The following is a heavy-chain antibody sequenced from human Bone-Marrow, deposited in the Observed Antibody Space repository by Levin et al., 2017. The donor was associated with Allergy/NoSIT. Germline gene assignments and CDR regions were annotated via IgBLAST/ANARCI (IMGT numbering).Heavy chain of an antibody. D-gene: IGHD6-13*01. CDR1: GFTFSSYG. V-gene: IGHV3-33*01. J-gene: IGHJ3*02. CDR2: IWYDGSNK. Sequence: LSLTCAASGFTFSSYGMHWVRQAPGKGLEWVAVIWYDGSNKYYADSVKGRFTISRDNSKNTLYLQMNSLRAEDTAVYYCARGAPLGAAAGPMDAFDSWGQGTMVTVSS. CDR3: ARGAPLGAAAGPMDAFDS.